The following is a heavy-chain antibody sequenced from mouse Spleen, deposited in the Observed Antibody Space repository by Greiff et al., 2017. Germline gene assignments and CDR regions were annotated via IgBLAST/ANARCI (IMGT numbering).Heavy chain of an antibody. J-gene: IGHJ1*01. CDR1: GYTFTDYN. D-gene: IGHD2-4*01. CDR3: ARWKRGDYDGRYWYFDV. CDR2: INPNNGGT. V-gene: IGHV1-22*01. Sequence: EVKLQESGPELVKPGASVKMSCKASGYTFTDYNMHWVKQSHGKSLEWIGYINPNNGGTSYNQKFKGKATLTVNKSSSTAYMELRSLTSEDSAVYYCARWKRGDYDGRYWYFDVWGAGTTVTVSS.